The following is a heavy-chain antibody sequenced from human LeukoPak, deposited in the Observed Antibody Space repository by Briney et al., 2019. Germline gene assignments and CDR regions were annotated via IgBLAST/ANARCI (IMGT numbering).Heavy chain of an antibody. D-gene: IGHD3-3*01. V-gene: IGHV1-69*04. CDR2: IIPILGIT. J-gene: IGHJ4*02. CDR1: GGTFSSYA. Sequence: SVKVSCKASGGTFSSYAIIWVRQAPGQGLEWMGRIIPILGITNYAQKFQGRVTITADKSTSTAYMGLSSLRSEDTAVYYCARDLLERLLPDYWGQGTLVTVSS. CDR3: ARDLLERLLPDY.